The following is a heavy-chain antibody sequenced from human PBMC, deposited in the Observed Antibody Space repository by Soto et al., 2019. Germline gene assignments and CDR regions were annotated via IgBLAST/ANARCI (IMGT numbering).Heavy chain of an antibody. CDR1: GGTFSRHA. CDR3: ARGWGYDSNDYYYAY. Sequence: QVQLVQSGAEVRKPGSSVKVSFKASGGTFSRHAISWVRQAPGQGLEWMGGIIPLFGTANHAQKFQGRVTIIADASTSTVYIELSSLSSEDTAMYYCARGWGYDSNDYYYAYWGQGTLVIVSS. V-gene: IGHV1-69*01. CDR2: IIPLFGTA. D-gene: IGHD3-22*01. J-gene: IGHJ4*02.